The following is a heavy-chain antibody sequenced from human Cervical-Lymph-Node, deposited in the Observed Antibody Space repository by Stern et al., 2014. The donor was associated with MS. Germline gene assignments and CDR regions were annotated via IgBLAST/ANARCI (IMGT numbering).Heavy chain of an antibody. D-gene: IGHD5-24*01. V-gene: IGHV3-49*03. Sequence: EVQLVESGGGLLQPGRSLRLSCTASGFTFGDHAMSWFRQAPGKGLEWVSLLRSKAYGGTTDYAASVKGRFTISRDDSKSIAYLQMNSLKTEDTGVCYCTRDLAGDAYNNWFDPWGQGTLVTVS. J-gene: IGHJ5*02. CDR1: GFTFGDHA. CDR2: LRSKAYGGTT. CDR3: TRDLAGDAYNNWFDP.